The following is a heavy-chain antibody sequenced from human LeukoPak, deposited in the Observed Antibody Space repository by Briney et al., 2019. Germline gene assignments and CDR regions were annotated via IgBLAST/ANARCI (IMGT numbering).Heavy chain of an antibody. CDR2: ISSDGSKK. Sequence: GGSLRLSCAASGFIFSNNWMSWVRQAPGKGLEWVAVISSDGSKKYYADSVKGRFTISRDNSKNTLYLQMNSLRAEDTAVYYCAREGRDTAMVTYYYYYMDVWGKGTTVTVSS. J-gene: IGHJ6*03. CDR3: AREGRDTAMVTYYYYYMDV. V-gene: IGHV3-30*03. D-gene: IGHD5-18*01. CDR1: GFIFSNNW.